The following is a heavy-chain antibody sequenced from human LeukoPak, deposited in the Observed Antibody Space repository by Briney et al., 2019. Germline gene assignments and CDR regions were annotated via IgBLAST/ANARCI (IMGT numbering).Heavy chain of an antibody. V-gene: IGHV4-39*07. Sequence: SETLSLTCTVSAGSVNSGSYYWGWIRQPPGKGLEWIGSIYYSGTTYYNPSLRSRVTISLDTSKNQLSLKVSSVIAANTAVYYCARDSLAVRHFDYWGQGFLVTVSS. CDR2: IYYSGTT. J-gene: IGHJ4*02. CDR3: ARDSLAVRHFDY. CDR1: AGSVNSGSYY. D-gene: IGHD6-6*01.